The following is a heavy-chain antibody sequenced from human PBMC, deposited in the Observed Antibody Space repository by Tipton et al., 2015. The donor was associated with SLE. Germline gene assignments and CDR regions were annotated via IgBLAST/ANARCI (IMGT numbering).Heavy chain of an antibody. CDR1: GGSISSSNW. CDR3: ARDGDYYDSSGPTGDY. D-gene: IGHD3-22*01. J-gene: IGHJ4*02. Sequence: TLSLTCAVSGGSISSSNWWSWVRQPPGKGLEWIGEIYHSGSTYYNPSLKSRVTISVDTSKNQFSLKLSSVTAADTAVYYCARDGDYYDSSGPTGDYWGQGTLVTVSS. CDR2: IYHSGST. V-gene: IGHV4-4*02.